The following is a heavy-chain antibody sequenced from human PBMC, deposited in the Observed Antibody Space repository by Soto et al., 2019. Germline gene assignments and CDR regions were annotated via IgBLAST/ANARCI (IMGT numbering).Heavy chain of an antibody. CDR2: ISGSGGST. Sequence: EVQLLESGGGLVQPGGSLRLSCAASGFTFSSYAMSWVRQAPGKGLEWVSAISGSGGSTYYADSVKGRFTISRDNSKNTLYLQMNSLRAGDTAVYYCARGHRYHDSFLYYFDYWGQGTLVTVSS. V-gene: IGHV3-23*01. CDR1: GFTFSSYA. D-gene: IGHD3-3*01. J-gene: IGHJ4*02. CDR3: ARGHRYHDSFLYYFDY.